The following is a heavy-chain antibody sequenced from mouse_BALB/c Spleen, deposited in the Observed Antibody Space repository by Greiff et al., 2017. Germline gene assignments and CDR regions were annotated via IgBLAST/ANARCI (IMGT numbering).Heavy chain of an antibody. CDR2: IFPGTGTT. D-gene: IGHD2-1*01. V-gene: IGHV1S132*01. CDR3: ARADGNYRFAY. CDR1: GYTFTSYW. J-gene: IGHJ3*01. Sequence: VKLVESGAELVKPGASVKLSCKTSGYTFTSYWIQWVKQRPGQGLGWIGEIFPGTGTTYYNEKFKGKATLTIDTSSSTAYMQLSSLTSEDSAVYFCARADGNYRFAYWGQGTLVTVSA.